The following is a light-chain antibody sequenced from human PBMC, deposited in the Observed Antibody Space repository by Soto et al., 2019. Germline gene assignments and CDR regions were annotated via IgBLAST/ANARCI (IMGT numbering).Light chain of an antibody. CDR3: SSYAGSNNLV. CDR1: SSDVGGYNY. J-gene: IGLJ2*01. Sequence: QSALTQPPSASGSPGQSVTISCTGTSSDVGGYNYVSWYQQHPRKAPKLMIYEVSKRPSGVPDRFSGSKSGNTASLTVSGLHAEDEADYYCSSYAGSNNLVFGGGTKLTVL. CDR2: EVS. V-gene: IGLV2-8*01.